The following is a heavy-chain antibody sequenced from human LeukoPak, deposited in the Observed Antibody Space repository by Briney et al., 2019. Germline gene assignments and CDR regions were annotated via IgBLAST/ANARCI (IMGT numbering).Heavy chain of an antibody. Sequence: GGSLRLSCAASGFTFSTFAMIWVRQPPGKGLEWVSSIFPSGGEIHYADSVRGRFTISRDNSKSTLSLQMNSLRAEDTAIYYCATYRQVLLLFESWGQGTLVTVSS. CDR3: ATYRQVLLLFES. CDR2: IFPSGGEI. V-gene: IGHV3-23*01. D-gene: IGHD2-8*02. CDR1: GFTFSTFA. J-gene: IGHJ4*02.